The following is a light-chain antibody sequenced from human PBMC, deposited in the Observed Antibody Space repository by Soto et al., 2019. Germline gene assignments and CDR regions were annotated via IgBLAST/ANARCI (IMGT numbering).Light chain of an antibody. CDR2: GAS. V-gene: IGKV3-15*01. CDR1: QSVSSN. J-gene: IGKJ4*01. CDR3: QQYIRWPLT. Sequence: EIVLTQSPATLYLSPGERATLSCRASQSVSSNLAWYQQKPGQAPSLLIYGASTRATGTPARFSGSGSGTEFTLTISSLQSEDFAVYYCQQYIRWPLTFGGGTKVDI.